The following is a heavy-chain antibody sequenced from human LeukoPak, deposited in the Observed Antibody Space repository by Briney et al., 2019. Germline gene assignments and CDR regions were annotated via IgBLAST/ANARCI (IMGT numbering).Heavy chain of an antibody. CDR3: ARGLWTSLSIQYYFDS. J-gene: IGHJ4*02. CDR2: VYNDGTYI. D-gene: IGHD3/OR15-3a*01. V-gene: IGHV3-74*01. CDR1: GFTFSSYC. Sequence: AGGSLRLSCVASGFTFSSYCMRWVRQAPGKGLVWVSHVYNDGTYIIYADSMKGRFIISRDKATNTLYLQMNTLTPEDTAVYYWARGLWTSLSIQYYFDSWGQGTLVTVSS.